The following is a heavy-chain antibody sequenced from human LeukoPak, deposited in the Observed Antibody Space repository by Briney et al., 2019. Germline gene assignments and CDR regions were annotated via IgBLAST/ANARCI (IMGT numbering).Heavy chain of an antibody. CDR2: TSSRSSTI. CDR3: ARGAGSGRNHFDY. V-gene: IGHV3-48*01. J-gene: IGHJ4*02. CDR1: GFTFSSNS. D-gene: IGHD6-19*01. Sequence: PGGSLRLSCAASGFTFSSNSMNWVRQAPGKGLEWVSYTSSRSSTIYYADSVKGRFTISRDNATNSLYLQMNSLRAEDTAVYYCARGAGSGRNHFDYWGQGTLVTVSS.